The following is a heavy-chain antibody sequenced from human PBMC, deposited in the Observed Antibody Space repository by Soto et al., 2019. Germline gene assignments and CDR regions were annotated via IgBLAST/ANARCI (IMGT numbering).Heavy chain of an antibody. CDR1: GFTCSSYS. CDR3: ARDHGDYAFDI. CDR2: ISSSSSYI. J-gene: IGHJ3*02. V-gene: IGHV3-21*01. Sequence: GGSQRLSCAPAGFTCSSYSMNWVRQAPGKGLEWVSSISSSSSYIYYADSVKGRFTISRDNAKNSLYLQMNSLRAEDTAVYYCARDHGDYAFDIWGQGTMVTVS.